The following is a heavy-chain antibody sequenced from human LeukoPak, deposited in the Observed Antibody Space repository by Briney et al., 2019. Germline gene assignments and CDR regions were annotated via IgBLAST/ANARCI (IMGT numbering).Heavy chain of an antibody. D-gene: IGHD4-17*01. CDR3: AKDLGYGDYVSLDY. CDR1: GFTFSSYS. Sequence: GGSLRLSCAASGFTFSSYSMNWVRQAPGKGLEWVSAISGSGGSTYYADSVKGRFTISRDNSKNTLYLQMNSLRAEDTAVYYCAKDLGYGDYVSLDYWGQGTLVTVSS. J-gene: IGHJ4*02. V-gene: IGHV3-23*01. CDR2: ISGSGGST.